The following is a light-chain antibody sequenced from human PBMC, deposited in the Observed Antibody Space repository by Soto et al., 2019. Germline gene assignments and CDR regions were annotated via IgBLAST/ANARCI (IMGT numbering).Light chain of an antibody. J-gene: IGKJ4*01. V-gene: IGKV3-20*01. CDR1: QSVRNNY. CDR2: GAS. Sequence: EIVLTQAPDTLSLSPGERATLSCRASQSVRNNYLAWYQQKPGQAPRLLIYGASSRATGIPDRFSGSVSGTDFTLTISRPEPEDFAVYYCHQYTGSPHSFGGGTKVEI. CDR3: HQYTGSPHS.